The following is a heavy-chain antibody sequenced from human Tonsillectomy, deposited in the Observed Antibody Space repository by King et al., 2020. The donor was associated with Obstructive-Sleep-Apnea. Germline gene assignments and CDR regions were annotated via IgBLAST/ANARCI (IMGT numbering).Heavy chain of an antibody. CDR1: GGSISSYY. Sequence: VQLQESGPGLVKPSETLSLTCTVSGGSISSYYWSWIRQPPGKGLEWVGYIYYSGNTNSNPSLKSRVTIAGDTSKNHFSLKLRSVTAADTAVYYCAQTFMGAAAGQFDYWGQGTLVTVSS. J-gene: IGHJ4*02. CDR3: AQTFMGAAAGQFDY. V-gene: IGHV4-59*01. D-gene: IGHD6-13*01. CDR2: IYYSGNT.